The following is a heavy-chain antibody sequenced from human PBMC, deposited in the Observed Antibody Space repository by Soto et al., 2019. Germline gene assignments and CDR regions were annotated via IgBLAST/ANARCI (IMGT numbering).Heavy chain of an antibody. CDR1: GSTFTGYY. Sequence: ASVKVSCMASGSTFTGYYMHWVRQAPGQGLEWMGWINPNSGGTNYAQKFQGRVTMTRDTSISTAYMELSRLRSDDTAVYYCARSLGGYGYSFFDYWGQGTLVTVSS. V-gene: IGHV1-2*02. CDR3: ARSLGGYGYSFFDY. D-gene: IGHD5-18*01. J-gene: IGHJ4*02. CDR2: INPNSGGT.